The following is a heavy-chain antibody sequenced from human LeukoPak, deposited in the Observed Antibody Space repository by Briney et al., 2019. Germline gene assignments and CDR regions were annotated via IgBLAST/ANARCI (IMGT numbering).Heavy chain of an antibody. V-gene: IGHV4-59*08. J-gene: IGHJ5*02. D-gene: IGHD2-8*01. CDR3: ARRVSSEAWFDP. Sequence: SETLSLTCSVSGGSISSYYWVWIRQPPGKGLEWIGYIYYSGSTDYNSSLRSRVTISVDASKNQFSLKLSSVTAADTAVYYCARRVSSEAWFDPWGRGIPVTVSA. CDR2: IYYSGST. CDR1: GGSISSYY.